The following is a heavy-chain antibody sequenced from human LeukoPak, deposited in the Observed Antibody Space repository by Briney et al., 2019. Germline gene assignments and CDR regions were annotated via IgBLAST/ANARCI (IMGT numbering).Heavy chain of an antibody. D-gene: IGHD3-10*01. CDR1: GFTFSSYG. CDR3: ARGGPTYYYGSGSLRY. V-gene: IGHV3-33*01. CDR2: IWYDGSNK. Sequence: GRSLRLSCAASGFTFSSYGMHWVRRAPGKGLEWVAVIWYDGSNKYYADSVKGRFTISRDNSKNTLYLQMNSLRAEDTAVYYCARGGPTYYYGSGSLRYWGQGTLVTVSS. J-gene: IGHJ4*02.